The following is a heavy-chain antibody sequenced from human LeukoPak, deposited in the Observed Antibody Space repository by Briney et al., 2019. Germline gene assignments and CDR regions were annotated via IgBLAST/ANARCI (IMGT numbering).Heavy chain of an antibody. CDR3: AREEGYCSGGSCYSAYYYGMDV. D-gene: IGHD2-15*01. Sequence: SVKVSCKASGGTFSSYAISWVRQAPGQGLEWMGGIIPIFGTANYAQKLQGRVTITADESTSTAYMELSSLRSEDTAVYYCAREEGYCSGGSCYSAYYYGMDVWGKGTTVTVSS. V-gene: IGHV1-69*13. J-gene: IGHJ6*04. CDR2: IIPIFGTA. CDR1: GGTFSSYA.